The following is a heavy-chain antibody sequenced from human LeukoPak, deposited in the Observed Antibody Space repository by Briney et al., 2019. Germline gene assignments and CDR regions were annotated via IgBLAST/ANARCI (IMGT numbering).Heavy chain of an antibody. Sequence: GGSLRLSCSASGFTFSSFAMHWVRQAPGKGLEYVSSISSNGDSTYNADSVKGRFTISRDNSKNTLFLQMSSLRAEDTAVYFCVKDGRYYYGSGSLFDPWGQGTLVTVSS. V-gene: IGHV3-64D*06. CDR3: VKDGRYYYGSGSLFDP. J-gene: IGHJ5*02. CDR1: GFTFSSFA. CDR2: ISSNGDST. D-gene: IGHD3-10*01.